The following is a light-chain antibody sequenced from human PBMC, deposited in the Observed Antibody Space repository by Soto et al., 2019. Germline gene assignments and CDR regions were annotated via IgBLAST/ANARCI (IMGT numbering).Light chain of an antibody. CDR2: GAS. CDR3: QQDGSSPPFT. CDR1: HSVSSSY. Sequence: EIVLTQSPGTLSLSPGERATLSCRASHSVSSSYLAWYQQKPGQAPRLLIYGASSMPTGIPDRFTGSASGTYGTLTISRLEPEDFAVYYCQQDGSSPPFTFGGGTKVEIK. J-gene: IGKJ4*01. V-gene: IGKV3-20*01.